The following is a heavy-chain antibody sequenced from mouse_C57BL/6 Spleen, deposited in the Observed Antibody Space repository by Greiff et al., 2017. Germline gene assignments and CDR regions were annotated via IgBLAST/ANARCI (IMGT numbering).Heavy chain of an antibody. J-gene: IGHJ4*01. CDR1: GYAFSSSW. D-gene: IGHD1-1*01. CDR3: ARDYYGSSYGYAMDY. Sequence: VQLQESGPELVKPGASVKISCKASGYAFSSSWLNWVKQRPGKGLEWIGRIYPGDGDTNYNGKFKGKATLTADKYSSTAYMQLSSLTSEDSAVYFCARDYYGSSYGYAMDYWGQGTSVTVSS. CDR2: IYPGDGDT. V-gene: IGHV1-82*01.